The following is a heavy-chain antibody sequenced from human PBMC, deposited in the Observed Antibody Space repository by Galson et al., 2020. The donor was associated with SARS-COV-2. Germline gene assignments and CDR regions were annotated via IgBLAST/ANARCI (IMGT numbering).Heavy chain of an antibody. D-gene: IGHD6-13*01. CDR2: ISYDGSNK. CDR1: GFTFSSYG. J-gene: IGHJ3*02. V-gene: IGHV3-30*18. Sequence: GGSLRLSCAASGFTFSSYGMHWVRQALGKGLEWVAVISYDGSNKYYADSVKGRFTISRDNSKNTLYLQMNSLRAEDTAVYYCAKFPSSSWENNAFDIWGQGTMVTVSS. CDR3: AKFPSSSWENNAFDI.